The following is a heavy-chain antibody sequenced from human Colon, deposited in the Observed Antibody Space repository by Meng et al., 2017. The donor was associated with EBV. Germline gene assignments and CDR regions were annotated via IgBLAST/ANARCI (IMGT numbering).Heavy chain of an antibody. J-gene: IGHJ4*02. Sequence: ARQEWGWGVVDPPGRLLSPSSASCGFASSDSYMDWGLQAPRERVQWGIRYLYYSSNNNYTHSVKSRVTISGDNSKNTLSLQLNSLTAADTAVYYCARDPLDVNRDGSYFDYWGQGALVTVSS. V-gene: IGHV3-33*04. CDR3: ARDPLDVNRDGSYFDY. CDR2: LYYSSNN. D-gene: IGHD3-10*02. CDR1: GFASSDSY.